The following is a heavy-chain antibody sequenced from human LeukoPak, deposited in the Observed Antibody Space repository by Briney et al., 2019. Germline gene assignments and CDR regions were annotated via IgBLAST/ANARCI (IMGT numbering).Heavy chain of an antibody. D-gene: IGHD2-2*01. J-gene: IGHJ5*02. V-gene: IGHV1-2*02. CDR1: GYTFTGYY. Sequence: ASVKVSCKASGYTFTGYYMHWVRQAPGQGLEWMGWINPNSGGTNYAQKFQGRVTMTRDTSISTAYMELSRLRSDDTAVYYCARDYNLFCSSPSCFSMVFAPGGQGPRVTVSS. CDR3: ARDYNLFCSSPSCFSMVFAP. CDR2: INPNSGGT.